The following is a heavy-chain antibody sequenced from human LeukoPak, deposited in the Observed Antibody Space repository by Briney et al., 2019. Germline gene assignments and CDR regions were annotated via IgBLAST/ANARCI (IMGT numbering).Heavy chain of an antibody. Sequence: GASVKVSCKTSGGTFSSHTINWVRQAPGQGLEWMGGVIPMFGSAEYTRKFQGRVTITTDHSTNTAYMELRSLRYEDTAMYYCARGGTATWLQLTGFYSFDVWGQGTMVTVSS. CDR2: VIPMFGSA. V-gene: IGHV1-69*05. CDR3: ARGGTATWLQLTGFYSFDV. D-gene: IGHD5-24*01. J-gene: IGHJ3*01. CDR1: GGTFSSHT.